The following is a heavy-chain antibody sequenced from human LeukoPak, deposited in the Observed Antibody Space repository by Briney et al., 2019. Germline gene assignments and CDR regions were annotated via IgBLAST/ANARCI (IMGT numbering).Heavy chain of an antibody. CDR3: ARHPSSSGWYFALDYYYGMDV. CDR1: GFTFTNYP. Sequence: GGSLRLSCAASGFTFTNYPMHWVRQAPGKGLEWVAVLWSDGIKTDYADSVKGRFTISRDDSKNTLYLQMNSLRAEDTAVYYCARHPSSSGWYFALDYYYGMDVWGQGTTVTVSS. V-gene: IGHV3-33*01. D-gene: IGHD6-19*01. CDR2: LWSDGIKT. J-gene: IGHJ6*02.